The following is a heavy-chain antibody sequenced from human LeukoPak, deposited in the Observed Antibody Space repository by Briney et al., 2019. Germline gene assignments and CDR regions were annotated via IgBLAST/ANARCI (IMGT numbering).Heavy chain of an antibody. D-gene: IGHD3-3*01. V-gene: IGHV4-39*07. J-gene: IGHJ3*02. CDR3: ARGRLRFLEWNAFDI. CDR1: GGTISGSSYY. CDR2: IYYSGST. Sequence: SETLSLTCTVSGGTISGSSYYWGWIRQPPGKGLEWIGSIYYSGSTYYNPSLKSRVTISVDTSKNQFSLKLSSVTAADTAVYYCARGRLRFLEWNAFDIWGQGTMVTVSS.